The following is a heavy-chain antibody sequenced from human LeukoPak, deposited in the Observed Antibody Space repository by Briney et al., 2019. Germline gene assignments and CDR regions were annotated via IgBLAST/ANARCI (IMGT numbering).Heavy chain of an antibody. V-gene: IGHV3-21*01. Sequence: PGGSLRLSCAASGFTFSSYSMNWVRQAPGKGLEWVSSISSSSSYIYYADSVKGRFTISRDNAKNSLYLQMNSLRAEDTAVYYCAKDYGDYVDAFDIWGQGTMVTVSS. J-gene: IGHJ3*02. CDR2: ISSSSSYI. D-gene: IGHD4-17*01. CDR3: AKDYGDYVDAFDI. CDR1: GFTFSSYS.